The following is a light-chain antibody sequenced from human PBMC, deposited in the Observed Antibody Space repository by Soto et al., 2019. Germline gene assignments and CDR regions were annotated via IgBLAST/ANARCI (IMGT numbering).Light chain of an antibody. V-gene: IGLV2-14*01. CDR2: DVS. CDR3: SSYTNSGTLGV. Sequence: QSVLTQPASVSGSPGQSISISCTGTSSDVGDYNYVSWYRQHPGKATKLIIYDVSNRPSGVSNRFSGSKSGNTASLTISGLQAEDEAVYYCSSYTNSGTLGVFGGGTKLTVL. J-gene: IGLJ3*02. CDR1: SSDVGDYNY.